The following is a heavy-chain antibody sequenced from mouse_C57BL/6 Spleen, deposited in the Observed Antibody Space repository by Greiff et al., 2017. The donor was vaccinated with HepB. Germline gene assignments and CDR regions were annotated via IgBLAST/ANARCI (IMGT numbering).Heavy chain of an antibody. D-gene: IGHD4-1*01. J-gene: IGHJ2*01. V-gene: IGHV5-17*01. Sequence: DVKLVESGGGLVKPGGSLKLSCAASGFTFSDYGMHWVRQAPEKGLEWVAYISSGSSTIYYADTVKGRFTISRDNAKNTLFLQMTSLRSEDTAMYYCARTGRVYFDYWGQGTTLTVSS. CDR2: ISSGSSTI. CDR1: GFTFSDYG. CDR3: ARTGRVYFDY.